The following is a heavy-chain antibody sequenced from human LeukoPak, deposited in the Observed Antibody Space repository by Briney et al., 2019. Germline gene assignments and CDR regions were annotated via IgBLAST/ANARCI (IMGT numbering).Heavy chain of an antibody. D-gene: IGHD3-16*01. J-gene: IGHJ1*01. CDR2: FSGSGGST. V-gene: IGHV3-23*01. CDR3: AKDDAWGRFYH. CDR1: GFTFSSYA. Sequence: PGGSLRLSCAASGFTFSSYAMSWVRQAPGKGLECISGFSGSGGSTYYADSVKGRFTISRDNSKNTLYLQMNSLRVEDTGVYYCAKDDAWGRFYHWGQGTLVTVSS.